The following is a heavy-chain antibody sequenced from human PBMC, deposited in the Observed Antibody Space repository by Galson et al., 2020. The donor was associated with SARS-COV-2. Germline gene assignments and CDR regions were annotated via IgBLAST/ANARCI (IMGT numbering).Heavy chain of an antibody. CDR3: TIDWYY. CDR2: ISSSSASI. V-gene: IGHV3-48*04. J-gene: IGHJ4*02. D-gene: IGHD3-9*01. Sequence: GESLKISCAASGFNFSNYYMNWVRQAPGKGLEWISYISSSSASIYYADSVKGRFTISRDDAKNSLHLQMNSLRADDTAVYYCTIDWYYWGQGSLVTVSS. CDR1: GFNFSNYY.